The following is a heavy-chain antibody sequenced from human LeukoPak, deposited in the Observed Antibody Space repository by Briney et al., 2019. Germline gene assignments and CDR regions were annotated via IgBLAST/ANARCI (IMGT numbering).Heavy chain of an antibody. Sequence: GGSLRLSCSASGFTVSSNYMSWVRQAPGKGLEWVSVIYSGGSTYYADSVKGRFTISRDNSKNTLYLQMNSLRAEDTAVYYCARASGYYDSSGYMISSFWGQGTLVTVSS. CDR3: ARASGYYDSSGYMISSF. CDR1: GFTVSSNY. J-gene: IGHJ4*02. V-gene: IGHV3-66*01. D-gene: IGHD3-22*01. CDR2: IYSGGST.